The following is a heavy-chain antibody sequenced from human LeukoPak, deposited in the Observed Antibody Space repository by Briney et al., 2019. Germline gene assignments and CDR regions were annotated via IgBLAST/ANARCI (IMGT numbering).Heavy chain of an antibody. D-gene: IGHD3-10*01. CDR1: GFTVSDNY. V-gene: IGHV3-66*01. J-gene: IGHJ4*02. CDR3: ARSDGSGSSPVDY. CDR2: IYSAGST. Sequence: PGGSLRLSCAASGFTVSDNYMSWVRQAPGKGLEWVSVIYSAGSTYYADSVKGRFTISRDNSKNTLYLQMNSLRAEDTAVYYCARSDGSGSSPVDYWGQGALVTVPS.